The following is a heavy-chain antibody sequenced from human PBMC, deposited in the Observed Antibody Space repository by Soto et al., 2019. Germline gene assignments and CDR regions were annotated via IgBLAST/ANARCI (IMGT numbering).Heavy chain of an antibody. J-gene: IGHJ1*01. Sequence: SETLSLTCTVSGGSISSSSYYWGWIRQPPGKGLEWIGYIYYSGSTNYNPSLKSRVTISVDTSKNQFSLKLSSVTAADTAVYYCARHGLDYGDPDEYFQHWGQGTLVTVSP. CDR3: ARHGLDYGDPDEYFQH. CDR2: IYYSGST. D-gene: IGHD4-17*01. V-gene: IGHV4-61*05. CDR1: GGSISSSSYY.